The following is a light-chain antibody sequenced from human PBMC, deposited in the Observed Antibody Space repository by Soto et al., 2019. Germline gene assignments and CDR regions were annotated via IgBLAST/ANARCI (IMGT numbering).Light chain of an antibody. J-gene: IGKJ2*01. CDR3: QQYGSSPPYT. V-gene: IGKV3-20*01. CDR1: QSVSSSY. Sequence: EIVLTQSPGTLSLSPGERASLSCRASQSVSSSYLAWYQQNPGQAPRLLIYGASSRATGIPDRFSGSGSGTDFTLTISRLEPEDFEVYYCQQYGSSPPYTFGQGTKLEI. CDR2: GAS.